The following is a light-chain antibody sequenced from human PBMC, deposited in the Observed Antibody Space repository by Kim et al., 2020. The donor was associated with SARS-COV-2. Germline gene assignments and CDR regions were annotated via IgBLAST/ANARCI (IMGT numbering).Light chain of an antibody. J-gene: IGKJ3*01. V-gene: IGKV3D-7*01. Sequence: SPGKRVTLSCRASQSVRSGYISWFQQKPGQAPRRVIYGASTRATGIPTRFSGSGSGTDFTLTISSLQPEDFAVYYCQQDDKYPASFGPGTKVDIK. CDR3: QQDDKYPAS. CDR2: GAS. CDR1: QSVRSGY.